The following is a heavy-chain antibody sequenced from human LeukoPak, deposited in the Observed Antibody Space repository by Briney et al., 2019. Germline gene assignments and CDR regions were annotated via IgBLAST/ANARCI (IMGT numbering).Heavy chain of an antibody. D-gene: IGHD6-13*01. CDR1: GFTFSSYG. Sequence: GGSLRLSCAASGFTFSSYGMHWVRQAPGKGLEWVAFIRYDGSNKYCADSVKGRFTISRDNSKNTLYLQMNSLRAEDTAVYYCAKAKYSSSWAFDYWGQGTLVTVSS. V-gene: IGHV3-30*02. J-gene: IGHJ4*02. CDR2: IRYDGSNK. CDR3: AKAKYSSSWAFDY.